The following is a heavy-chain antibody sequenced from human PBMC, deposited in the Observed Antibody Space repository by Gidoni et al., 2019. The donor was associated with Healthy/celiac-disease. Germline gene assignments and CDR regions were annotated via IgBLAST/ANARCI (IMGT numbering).Heavy chain of an antibody. D-gene: IGHD2-15*01. CDR2: IIPIFGTA. J-gene: IGHJ6*02. Sequence: QVQLVQSGAEVKKPGSSVKVSCKASGGTFSRYAISWVRQAPGQGLEWMGGIIPIFGTANYAQKFQGRVTITADESTSTAYMELSSLRSEDTAVYYCARSRGGYCSGGSCSHYYYYGMDVWGQGTTVTVSS. CDR1: GGTFSRYA. V-gene: IGHV1-69*01. CDR3: ARSRGGYCSGGSCSHYYYYGMDV.